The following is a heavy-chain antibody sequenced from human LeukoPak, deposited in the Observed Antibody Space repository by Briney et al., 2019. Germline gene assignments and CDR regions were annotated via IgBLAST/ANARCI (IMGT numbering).Heavy chain of an antibody. CDR3: ARGPPNWGYDY. CDR1: GYTFTSYD. Sequence: ASVKVSCKASGYTFTSYDSNWVRQATGQRPEWMGWMSPNSGDTGYAQKFQDRVTMTRNTSISTACMELSSLRSDDTAVYYCARGPPNWGYDYWGPGTLVTVSS. J-gene: IGHJ4*02. V-gene: IGHV1-8*01. CDR2: MSPNSGDT. D-gene: IGHD7-27*01.